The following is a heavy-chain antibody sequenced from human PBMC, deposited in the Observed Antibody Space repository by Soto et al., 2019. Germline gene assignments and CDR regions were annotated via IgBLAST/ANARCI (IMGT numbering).Heavy chain of an antibody. CDR2: IIPIFGTA. CDR1: GYTFTYYY. J-gene: IGHJ4*02. CDR3: AGSADYYDSSGPEDY. Sequence: ASVKVSCKTSGYTFTYYYIHWVRQAPGQGLEWMGGIIPIFGTANYAQKFQGRVTITADESTSTAYMELSSLRSEDTAVYYCAGSADYYDSSGPEDYWGQGTLVTVSS. V-gene: IGHV1-69*13. D-gene: IGHD3-22*01.